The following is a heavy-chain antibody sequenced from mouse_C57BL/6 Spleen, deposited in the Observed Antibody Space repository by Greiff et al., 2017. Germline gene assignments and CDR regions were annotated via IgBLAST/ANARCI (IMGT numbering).Heavy chain of an antibody. Sequence: VKLMESGPELVKPGASVKISCKASGYAFSSSWLNWVQQRPGKGLEWIGRIYPGDGDTNYNGKFKGKATLTADKSSSTAYMQLSSLTSEDSAVYFCSYSNFSWFAYWGQGTLVTVSA. J-gene: IGHJ3*01. V-gene: IGHV1-82*01. CDR1: GYAFSSSW. CDR3: SYSNFSWFAY. CDR2: IYPGDGDT. D-gene: IGHD2-5*01.